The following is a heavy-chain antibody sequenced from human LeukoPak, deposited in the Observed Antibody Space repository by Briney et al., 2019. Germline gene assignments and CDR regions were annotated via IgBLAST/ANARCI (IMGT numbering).Heavy chain of an antibody. V-gene: IGHV4-34*01. Sequence: SETLSLTCAVYGGSFSGYYWSWIRQPPGKGLEWIWEINHSGSTNYNPSLKSRVTISVDTSKNQFSLKLSSVTAADTAVYYCARDSVATIRGVDYWGQGTLVTVSS. D-gene: IGHD5-12*01. CDR1: GGSFSGYY. J-gene: IGHJ4*02. CDR3: ARDSVATIRGVDY. CDR2: INHSGST.